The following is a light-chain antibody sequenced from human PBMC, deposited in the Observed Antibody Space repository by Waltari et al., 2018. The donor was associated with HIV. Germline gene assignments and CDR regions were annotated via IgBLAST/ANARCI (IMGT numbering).Light chain of an antibody. Sequence: QSVLTQPPSASATPGQRVTISCSGSSSNIGSNTVNWYQQLPGTAPKLLIYSNNQRPSGVPDRFSGSKSGTSASLAISGLQSEDEADYYCAAWDDSLNGVVFGGGTKLTVL. CDR3: AAWDDSLNGVV. V-gene: IGLV1-44*01. CDR2: SNN. CDR1: SSNIGSNT. J-gene: IGLJ2*01.